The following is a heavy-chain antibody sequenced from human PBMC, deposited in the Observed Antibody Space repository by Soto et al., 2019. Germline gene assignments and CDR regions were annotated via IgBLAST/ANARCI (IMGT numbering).Heavy chain of an antibody. J-gene: IGHJ4*01. V-gene: IGHV3-23*01. CDR3: AKGYDILTGYSRFDY. Sequence: GGSLRLSCAASGFTFSSYAMSWVRQAPGKGLEWVSAISGSGGSTYYADSVKGRFTISRDNSKNTLYLQMNSLRAEDTAVYYCAKGYDILTGYSRFDYWGLGTLVTVSS. CDR2: ISGSGGST. CDR1: GFTFSSYA. D-gene: IGHD3-9*01.